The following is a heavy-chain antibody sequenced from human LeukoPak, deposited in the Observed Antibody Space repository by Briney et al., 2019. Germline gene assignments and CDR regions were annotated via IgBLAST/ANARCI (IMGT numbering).Heavy chain of an antibody. CDR2: IHQSGTT. CDR3: ARRVAGSGTSYFDR. CDR1: GDSIDSGGYS. Sequence: SETLSLTCTISGDSIDSGGYSWSWIRQPPGKGLEWIGYIHQSGTTYRNPSLSSRVTMSKDSSKNQFSLGLHSVTAADTAVYYCARRVAGSGTSYFDRWGQGTPVTVSS. V-gene: IGHV4-30-2*01. D-gene: IGHD3-10*01. J-gene: IGHJ4*02.